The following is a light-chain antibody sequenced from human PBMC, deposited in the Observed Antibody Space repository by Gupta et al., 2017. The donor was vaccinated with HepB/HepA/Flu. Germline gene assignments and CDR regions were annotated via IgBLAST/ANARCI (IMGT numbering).Light chain of an antibody. CDR2: GAA. Sequence: EIVLTQSPATLSVSQGERVSLYCRASQSVSANLAWYQQKPGHPPRLLIYGAATRATGISVRFSGSGSGTDFTLTISSLQSEDSAIYYCQQYNKWPRAFGQGTKVEIK. V-gene: IGKV3-15*01. J-gene: IGKJ1*01. CDR3: QQYNKWPRA. CDR1: QSVSAN.